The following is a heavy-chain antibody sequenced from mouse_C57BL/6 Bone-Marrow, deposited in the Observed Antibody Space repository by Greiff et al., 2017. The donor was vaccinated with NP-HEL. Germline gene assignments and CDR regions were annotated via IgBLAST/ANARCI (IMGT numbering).Heavy chain of an antibody. J-gene: IGHJ4*01. CDR1: GFTFSSYA. D-gene: IGHD3-2*02. CDR2: ISDGGSYT. V-gene: IGHV5-4*01. CDR3: ARAAQATFSYAMDY. Sequence: EVQLQESGGGLVKPGGSLKLSCAASGFTFSSYAMSWVRQTPEKRLEWVATISDGGSYTYYPDNVKGRFTISRDNAKNNLYLQMSHLKSEDTAMYYCARAAQATFSYAMDYWGQGTSVTVSS.